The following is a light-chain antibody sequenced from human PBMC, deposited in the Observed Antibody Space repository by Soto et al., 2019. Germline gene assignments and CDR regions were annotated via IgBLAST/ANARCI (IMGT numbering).Light chain of an antibody. V-gene: IGKV3-20*01. CDR1: QSVSTN. Sequence: MTQSPATLSVSPGERATLSCRASQSVSTNLAWYQHKPGQAPRLLIYAASNTAPGIPDRLSGSGSGTDFTLTISRLEPEDFAVYYCQEYGNSRTFGQGTKVDIK. CDR2: AAS. J-gene: IGKJ1*01. CDR3: QEYGNSRT.